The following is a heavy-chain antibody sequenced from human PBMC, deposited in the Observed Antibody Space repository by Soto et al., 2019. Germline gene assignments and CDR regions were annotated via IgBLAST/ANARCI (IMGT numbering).Heavy chain of an antibody. D-gene: IGHD5-12*01. J-gene: IGHJ4*02. V-gene: IGHV3-30*18. CDR3: AKGLYSGYAGHYFDC. CDR1: GFTFSSYG. Sequence: GGSLRLSCAASGFTFSSYGMDWVRQAPGKGLEWVAVIGYDGRNEQYADSVKGRFTISRDNSKNTLYLEMNSLRDEDTAVYYCAKGLYSGYAGHYFDCWGQGTPVTVSS. CDR2: IGYDGRNE.